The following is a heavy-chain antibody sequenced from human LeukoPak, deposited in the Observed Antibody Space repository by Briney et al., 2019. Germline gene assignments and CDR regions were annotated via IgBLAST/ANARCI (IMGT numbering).Heavy chain of an antibody. CDR3: ARGVSSSWDDYYFDY. CDR2: IYYSGST. Sequence: PSETLSLTCTVSGGSISSSSYYWGWIRQPPGKGLEWIGSIYYSGSTYYNPSLKSRVTISIDTSKNQFSLKLSSMTAADTAVYYCARGVSSSWDDYYFDYWGQGTLVTVSS. CDR1: GGSISSSSYY. J-gene: IGHJ4*02. D-gene: IGHD6-13*01. V-gene: IGHV4-39*07.